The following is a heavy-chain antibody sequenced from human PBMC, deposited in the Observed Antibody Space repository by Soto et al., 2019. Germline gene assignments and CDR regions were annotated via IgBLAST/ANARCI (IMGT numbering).Heavy chain of an antibody. Sequence: QVQLVQSGAEVKKPGASVKVSCKASGYTFTSYAMHWVRQAPGQXXXWMGWINAGNGNTKYSQKFQGRVTITRDTSASTAYMELSRLRSEDTAVYYCARELPAGTFDIWGQGTMVPVSS. CDR1: GYTFTSYA. CDR3: ARELPAGTFDI. CDR2: INAGNGNT. J-gene: IGHJ3*02. V-gene: IGHV1-3*01. D-gene: IGHD6-13*01.